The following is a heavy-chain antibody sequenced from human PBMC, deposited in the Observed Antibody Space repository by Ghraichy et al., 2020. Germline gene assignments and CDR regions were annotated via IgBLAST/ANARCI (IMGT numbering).Heavy chain of an antibody. V-gene: IGHV4-31*03. CDR1: GGSISSGGYY. Sequence: SETLSLTCTVSGGSISSGGYYWSWISQHPGKGLEWIGYIYYSGSTYYNPSLKSRVTISVDTSKNQFSLKLSSVTAADTAVYYCARELLRGRDGYNYESRNYFDYWGQGTLVTVSS. CDR3: ARELLRGRDGYNYESRNYFDY. CDR2: IYYSGST. J-gene: IGHJ4*02. D-gene: IGHD5-24*01.